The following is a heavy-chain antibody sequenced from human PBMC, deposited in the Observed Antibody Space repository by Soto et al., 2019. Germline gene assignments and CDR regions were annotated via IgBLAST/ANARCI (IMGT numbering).Heavy chain of an antibody. CDR2: INSDGSST. D-gene: IGHD6-13*01. CDR3: ARDQDSSWYLLENWFDP. CDR1: GFTFSSYW. J-gene: IGHJ5*02. Sequence: GGSLRLSCAASGFTFSSYWMHWVRQAPGKGLVWVSRINSDGSSTSYAYSVKGRFTISRDNAKNTLYLQMNSLRAEDTAVYYCARDQDSSWYLLENWFDPWGQGTLVTVSS. V-gene: IGHV3-74*01.